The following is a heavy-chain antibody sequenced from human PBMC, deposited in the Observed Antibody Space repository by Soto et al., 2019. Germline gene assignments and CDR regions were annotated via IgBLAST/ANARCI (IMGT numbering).Heavy chain of an antibody. J-gene: IGHJ4*02. D-gene: IGHD3-16*01. CDR1: GGSVSSRDYF. V-gene: IGHV4-30-4*01. CDR2: IYHNWNT. Sequence: QVHLQESGPGLVKASQTLSLTCTVSGGSVSSRDYFWNWIRQSPGKGLEWIGDIYHNWNTHYNPSLKSRGTLSGDAFNKKFFLMLTSVIAADTAVYYCARRPYDYFGVSWRHFDYWGQGNLVTVSS. CDR3: ARRPYDYFGVSWRHFDY.